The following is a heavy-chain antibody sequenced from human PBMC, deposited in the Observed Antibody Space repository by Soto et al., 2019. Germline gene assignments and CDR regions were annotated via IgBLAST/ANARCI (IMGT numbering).Heavy chain of an antibody. Sequence: SVKVSCKASGGTFSSYAISWVRQAPGQGLEWMGGIIPIFGTANYAQKFQGRVTITADESTSTAYMELSSLRSEDTAVYYCAQQGYCSGGSCLMYYYYYGMDVWGQGTTVTVSS. D-gene: IGHD2-15*01. CDR3: AQQGYCSGGSCLMYYYYYGMDV. CDR2: IIPIFGTA. V-gene: IGHV1-69*13. CDR1: GGTFSSYA. J-gene: IGHJ6*02.